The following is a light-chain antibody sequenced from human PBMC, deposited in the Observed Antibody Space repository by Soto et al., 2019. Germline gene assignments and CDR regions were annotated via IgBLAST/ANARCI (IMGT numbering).Light chain of an antibody. J-gene: IGKJ1*01. Sequence: EVVLTQSPGTLSLSPGERATLSCRASQSVTISYLAWFQQKPGQAPRLLIYGARSRATGVPDRFSASGAGTDFSLTISRLEPEDFAVYYCQQRSNWPRTFGQGTKVDIK. CDR1: QSVTISY. CDR2: GAR. CDR3: QQRSNWPRT. V-gene: IGKV3D-20*02.